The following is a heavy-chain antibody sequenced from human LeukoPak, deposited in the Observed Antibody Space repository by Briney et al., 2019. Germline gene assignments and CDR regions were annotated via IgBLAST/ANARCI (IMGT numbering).Heavy chain of an antibody. D-gene: IGHD3-9*01. V-gene: IGHV3-21*01. J-gene: IGHJ4*02. CDR2: ISSSSSYI. Sequence: PGGSLRLSCAASGFTFSSYSMNWVRQAPGKGLEWVSSISSSSSYIYYADSVKGRFTISRDNAKHSLYLQMNSLRAEDTAVYYCARDYDILTGEDYWGQGTLVTVSS. CDR3: ARDYDILTGEDY. CDR1: GFTFSSYS.